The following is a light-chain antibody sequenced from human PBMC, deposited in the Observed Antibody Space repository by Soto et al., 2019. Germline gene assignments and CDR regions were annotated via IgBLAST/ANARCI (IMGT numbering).Light chain of an antibody. CDR1: QTISSSS. CDR2: TAS. V-gene: IGKV3-20*01. CDR3: QVYGSSAPYI. J-gene: IGKJ2*01. Sequence: EIVLTQSPGTLSLSPGERATLSCRASQTISSSSLAWYQQRPGQAPRLLIFTASSRATGTPDRFSGSGSGTDFTLTISRLEPEDFAVYYCQVYGSSAPYIFGPGTRVAIK.